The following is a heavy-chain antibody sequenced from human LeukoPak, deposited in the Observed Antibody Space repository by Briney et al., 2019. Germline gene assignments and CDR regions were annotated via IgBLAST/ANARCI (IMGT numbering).Heavy chain of an antibody. Sequence: PSETLSLTCAVYGGSFSGYYWSWIRQPPGKGLEWIGEINHSGSTNYNPSLKSRVTISVDTSKNQFSLKLSSVTAADTAVYYCARARRADSSGYSVPFDYWGQGTLVTVSS. V-gene: IGHV4-34*01. CDR3: ARARRADSSGYSVPFDY. J-gene: IGHJ4*02. CDR2: INHSGST. CDR1: GGSFSGYY. D-gene: IGHD3-22*01.